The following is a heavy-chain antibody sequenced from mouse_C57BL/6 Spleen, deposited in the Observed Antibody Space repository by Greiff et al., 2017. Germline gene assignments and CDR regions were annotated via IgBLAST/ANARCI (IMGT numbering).Heavy chain of an antibody. D-gene: IGHD2-3*01. J-gene: IGHJ3*01. CDR2: IYPSDSET. Sequence: QVQLQQPGAELVRPGSSVKLSCKASGYTFTSYWMDWVKQRPGQGLEWIGNIYPSDSETHYNQKFKDKATLTVDKSSSTAYMQLSSLTSEDSAVYYCARRGDGGFADWGKGTLVTVSA. CDR3: ARRGDGGFAD. V-gene: IGHV1-61*01. CDR1: GYTFTSYW.